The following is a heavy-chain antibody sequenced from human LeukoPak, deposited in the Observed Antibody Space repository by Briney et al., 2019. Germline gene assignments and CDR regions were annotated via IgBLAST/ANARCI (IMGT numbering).Heavy chain of an antibody. CDR1: GYTFTSYD. CDR3: ARGIRFDFWSGYSSYYYYMDV. D-gene: IGHD3-3*01. V-gene: IGHV1-8*03. J-gene: IGHJ6*03. CDR2: MNPNSGNT. Sequence: GASVKVSCKASGYTFTSYDINWLRQATGQGLEWMGWMNPNSGNTGYAQKFQGRVTITRNTSISTAYMELSSLRSEDTAVYYCARGIRFDFWSGYSSYYYYMDVWGKGTTVTVSS.